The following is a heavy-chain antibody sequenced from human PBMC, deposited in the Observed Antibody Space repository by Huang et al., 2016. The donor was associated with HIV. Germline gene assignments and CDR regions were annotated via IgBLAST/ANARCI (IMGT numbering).Heavy chain of an antibody. D-gene: IGHD5-12*01. Sequence: QVRLVESGGGVVKPGRSLRLSCEASGFTFNSYGMYWVRQAPGKGLEAVARISYDGKNIYYEDSVKGRFTISRDISKSTLYLQMNSLRLEDTADYCAKDGRDGYLHWGQGTLVTVSS. CDR1: GFTFNSYG. J-gene: IGHJ4*02. CDR3: AKDGRDGYLH. V-gene: IGHV3-30*18. CDR2: ISYDGKNI.